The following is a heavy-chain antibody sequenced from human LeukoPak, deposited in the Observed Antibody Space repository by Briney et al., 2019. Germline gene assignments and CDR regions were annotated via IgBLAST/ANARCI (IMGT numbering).Heavy chain of an antibody. CDR3: ARIWFGELRGPFDY. Sequence: GESLRLSCTASGFTFSSYAMSWVRQAPGKGLEWVSAISGSGGSIYYADSVKGRFTISRDNSKNTLYLQMNSLRAEDTAVYYCARIWFGELRGPFDYWGQGTLVTVSS. J-gene: IGHJ4*02. V-gene: IGHV3-23*01. CDR2: ISGSGGSI. CDR1: GFTFSSYA. D-gene: IGHD3-10*01.